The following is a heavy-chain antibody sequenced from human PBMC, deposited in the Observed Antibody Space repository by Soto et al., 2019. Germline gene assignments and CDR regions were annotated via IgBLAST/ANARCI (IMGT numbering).Heavy chain of an antibody. Sequence: QVQLVESGGGVVQPGRSLRLSCAASGFTFSSYGMHWVRQAPGKGLEWVAVISYDGSNKYYADSVKGRFTISRDNSKNPLYLQMNSLRAEDTAVYYCAKGVITFGGVIAWYFDLWGRGTLVTVSS. V-gene: IGHV3-30*18. CDR3: AKGVITFGGVIAWYFDL. D-gene: IGHD3-16*02. CDR2: ISYDGSNK. J-gene: IGHJ2*01. CDR1: GFTFSSYG.